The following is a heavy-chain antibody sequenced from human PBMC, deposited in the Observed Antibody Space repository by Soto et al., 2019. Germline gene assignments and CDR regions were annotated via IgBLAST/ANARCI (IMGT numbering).Heavy chain of an antibody. J-gene: IGHJ5*02. CDR3: AKSGGVYGADWFDP. V-gene: IGHV3-30*18. CDR1: GFTFSSYG. CDR2: ISYDGSNK. D-gene: IGHD4-17*01. Sequence: QVQLVESGGPLVQPGRSLRLSCAASGFTFSSYGMHWVRQAPGKGLEWVAVISYDGSNKYYADSVKGRFTISRDNSKNTLYLQMNSLRAEDTAVYYCAKSGGVYGADWFDPWGQGTLVTVSS.